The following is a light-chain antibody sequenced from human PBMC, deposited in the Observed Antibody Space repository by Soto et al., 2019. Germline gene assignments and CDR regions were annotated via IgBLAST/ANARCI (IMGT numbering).Light chain of an antibody. Sequence: IQLTQSPSSLSASVGDRVTITCRASQGISSDLAWYQQKPGKAPNLLIYGASTLQSGVPSRFSGSRSGTEFTLTISSLQTEDFATYYCQQVNPYPRGTFGKRTKLAIK. V-gene: IGKV1-9*01. CDR1: QGISSD. CDR3: QQVNPYPRGT. J-gene: IGKJ2*01. CDR2: GAS.